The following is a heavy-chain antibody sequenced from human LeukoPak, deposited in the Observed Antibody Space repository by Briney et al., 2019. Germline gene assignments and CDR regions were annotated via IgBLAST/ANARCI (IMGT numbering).Heavy chain of an antibody. Sequence: GGSLRLSCAASGFIFSNYGMNWVRQAPGKGLEWVSIIYDSSSTYYADSVKGRFTISRDNSKNTLYLQMNSLRAEDTAVYYCARVRNYYFDYWGQGTLVTVSS. J-gene: IGHJ4*02. CDR2: IYDSSST. V-gene: IGHV3-53*01. CDR3: ARVRNYYFDY. CDR1: GFIFSNYG.